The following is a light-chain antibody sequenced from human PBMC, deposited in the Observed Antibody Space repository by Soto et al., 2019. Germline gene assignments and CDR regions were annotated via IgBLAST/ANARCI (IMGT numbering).Light chain of an antibody. J-gene: IGKJ2*01. V-gene: IGKV2-28*01. CDR2: LGS. CDR3: MQGFYAPT. Sequence: DTVMTQSPLSLPVTPGEPASISCRSSRSLLHSNGYNYLDWYLQKPGQSPQLLIYLGSTRASGVPDRFSGSGSGKDFTLKISRVEAEDVGVYYCMQGFYAPTFGQGTTLEIK. CDR1: RSLLHSNGYNY.